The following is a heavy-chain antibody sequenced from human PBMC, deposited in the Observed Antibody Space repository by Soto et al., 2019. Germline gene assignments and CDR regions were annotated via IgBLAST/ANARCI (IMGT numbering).Heavy chain of an antibody. J-gene: IGHJ5*02. V-gene: IGHV4-59*01. CDR2: AYYSGDT. Sequence: SETLSLTCLVSGFPISSTYSWGWIRQPPGKGLEWIGYAYYSGDTGYNPSLKSRVTMAVDTSKSQVSLKLSSVTAADTAVYYCARDRSTYGGGGTGEVKENWFDPWGQGALVTVSS. CDR3: ARDRSTYGGGGTGEVKENWFDP. CDR1: GFPISSTYS. D-gene: IGHD2-8*01.